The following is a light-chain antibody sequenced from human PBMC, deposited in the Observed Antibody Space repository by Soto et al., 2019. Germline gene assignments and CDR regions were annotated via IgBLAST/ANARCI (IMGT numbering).Light chain of an antibody. CDR3: QQYGRPPRAT. CDR2: EAS. J-gene: IGKJ5*01. V-gene: IGKV3-20*01. CDR1: QSVNSRY. Sequence: VLTQAPGTLSLSPGERATLSWRGSQSVNSRYIAWYPVKPGQAPRLLSYEASSRATGIPDRFSGGGSGTDFTLSIIKVEPEDFAVYYCQQYGRPPRATFGQGTRLEIK.